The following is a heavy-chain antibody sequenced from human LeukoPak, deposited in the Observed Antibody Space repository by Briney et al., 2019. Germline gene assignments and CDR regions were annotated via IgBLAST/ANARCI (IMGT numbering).Heavy chain of an antibody. Sequence: ASVKVSCKASGYTFTSYYMHWVRQAPGQGLEWMGIINPSGAGTTYAQKFQGRVIMTRDMSTTTDYMELSSLRSEDTAVYYCARDNSIGGRGWWFDPWGQGTLVTVSS. V-gene: IGHV1-46*01. CDR1: GYTFTSYY. J-gene: IGHJ5*02. CDR3: ARDNSIGGRGWWFDP. D-gene: IGHD4-23*01. CDR2: INPSGAGT.